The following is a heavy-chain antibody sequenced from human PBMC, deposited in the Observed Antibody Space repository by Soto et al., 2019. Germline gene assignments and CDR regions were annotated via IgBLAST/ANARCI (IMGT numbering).Heavy chain of an antibody. J-gene: IGHJ4*02. D-gene: IGHD2-15*01. CDR3: ARGAGYCSGGSCYSGY. Sequence: EVQMVESGGGLVKPGGSLRLSCAASGFTFSSYSMNWVRQAPGKGLEWVSSISSSSSYIYYADSVKGRFTISRDNAKNSLYLQMNSLRAEDTAVYYCARGAGYCSGGSCYSGYWGQGTLVTVSS. CDR2: ISSSSSYI. V-gene: IGHV3-21*01. CDR1: GFTFSSYS.